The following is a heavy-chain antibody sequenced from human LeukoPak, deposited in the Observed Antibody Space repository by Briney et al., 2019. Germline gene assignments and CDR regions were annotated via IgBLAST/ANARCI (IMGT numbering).Heavy chain of an antibody. CDR2: IKQDGSEE. CDR1: GFTLSRHW. J-gene: IGHJ3*02. D-gene: IGHD2/OR15-2a*01. CDR3: ARANFSSYDI. V-gene: IGHV3-7*05. Sequence: PGGSLRLSCAASGFTLSRHWMSWVRDALGEGLEWVSNIKQDGSEEYAVDSVRGRFTISRDNAKSSLYLQTNSLRAEDTAVYYCARANFSSYDIWGQGTMVTVSS.